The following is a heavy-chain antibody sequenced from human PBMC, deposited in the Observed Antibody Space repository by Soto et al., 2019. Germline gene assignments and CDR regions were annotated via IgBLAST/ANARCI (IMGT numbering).Heavy chain of an antibody. CDR2: INHSGRT. V-gene: IGHV4-34*01. Sequence: RRYYWRGIRQPPGKKLEWIGEINHSGRTNYNPSLKSRVTLSVATSKNQFSLKLSSVTAADTAVYYCASLVLRFLEWPYYYYYYGMDVWGQGTTVTVS. CDR3: ASLVLRFLEWPYYYYYYGMDV. CDR1: RRYY. D-gene: IGHD3-3*01. J-gene: IGHJ6*02.